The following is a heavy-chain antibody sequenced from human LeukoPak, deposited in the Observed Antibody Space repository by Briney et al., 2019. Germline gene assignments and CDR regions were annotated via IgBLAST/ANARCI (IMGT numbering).Heavy chain of an antibody. J-gene: IGHJ4*02. CDR1: GFTFDDYG. CDR2: INWNGGST. Sequence: GGSLRLSCAASGFTFDDYGMSWVRQAPGKGLEWVSGINWNGGSTGYADSVKGRFTISRDNAKNSLYLQMNSLRAEDTALYYCARDRRIAVAGNPDYWGQGTLVTVSS. V-gene: IGHV3-20*04. CDR3: ARDRRIAVAGNPDY. D-gene: IGHD6-19*01.